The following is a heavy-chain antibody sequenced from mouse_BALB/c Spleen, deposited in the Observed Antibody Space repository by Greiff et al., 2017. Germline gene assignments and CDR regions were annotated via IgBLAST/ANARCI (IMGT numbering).Heavy chain of an antibody. J-gene: IGHJ3*01. CDR2: ISSGSSTI. Sequence: EVMLVESGGGLVQPGGSRKLSCAASGFTFSSFGMHWVRQAPEKGLEWVAYISSGSSTIYYADTVKGRFTISRDNPKNTLFLQMTSLRSEDTAMYYCAREEDYTVFAYWGQGTLVTVSA. D-gene: IGHD2-4*01. CDR3: AREEDYTVFAY. CDR1: GFTFSSFG. V-gene: IGHV5-17*02.